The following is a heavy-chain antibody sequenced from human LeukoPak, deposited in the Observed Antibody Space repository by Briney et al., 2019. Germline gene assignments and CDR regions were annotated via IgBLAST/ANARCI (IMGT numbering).Heavy chain of an antibody. CDR1: GDSISSADYY. CDR2: IYSSGST. CDR3: ARGGGGPNYYGSGSFDY. D-gene: IGHD3-10*01. Sequence: SETLSLTCTVSGDSISSADYYWTWIRQPPGKGLELVGFIYSSGSTKYNPSLKSRVTISVDTSKNQFSLKLSSVTAADTAVYYCARGGGGPNYYGSGSFDYWGQGTLVTVSS. V-gene: IGHV4-30-4*08. J-gene: IGHJ4*02.